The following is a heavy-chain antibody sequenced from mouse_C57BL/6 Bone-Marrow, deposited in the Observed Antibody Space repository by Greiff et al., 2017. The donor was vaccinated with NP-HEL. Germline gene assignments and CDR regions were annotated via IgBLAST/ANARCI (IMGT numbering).Heavy chain of an antibody. J-gene: IGHJ4*01. CDR2: IHPNSGGT. Sequence: QVQLQQPGAELVKPGASVKLSCKASGYTFTSYWMNWVKQRPGQGLEWIGMIHPNSGGTNYNEKFKGKATLTVDKSSSTAYMQLSSLTSEDSAVYYSARENYYSLAMDYWGQGTSVTVSS. D-gene: IGHD1-1*01. CDR3: ARENYYSLAMDY. CDR1: GYTFTSYW. V-gene: IGHV1-64*01.